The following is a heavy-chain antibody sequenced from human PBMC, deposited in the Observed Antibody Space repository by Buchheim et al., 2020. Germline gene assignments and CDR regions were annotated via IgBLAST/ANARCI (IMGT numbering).Heavy chain of an antibody. J-gene: IGHJ4*02. CDR3: AKDPAIAVNGYNFLFDY. CDR2: ISGSDGRT. D-gene: IGHD5-24*01. CDR1: GFTFSTYA. V-gene: IGHV3-23*04. Sequence: EVQLVESGGGLVQPGGSLRLSCAASGFTFSTYAMSWVRQAPGKGLEWVSSISGSDGRTYYADSVKGRFTISRDNSKNTLYLQMNSLRAEDTAVYYCAKDPAIAVNGYNFLFDYWGQGTL.